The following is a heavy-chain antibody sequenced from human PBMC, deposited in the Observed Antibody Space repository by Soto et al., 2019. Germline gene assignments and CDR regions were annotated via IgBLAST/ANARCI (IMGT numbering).Heavy chain of an antibody. CDR3: ARIWVGTTYYYYGMDV. D-gene: IGHD1-7*01. J-gene: IGHJ6*02. CDR1: GGSFSGYY. Sequence: PSETLSLTYAVYGGSFSGYYWSWIRQPPGKGLEWIGEINHSGSTNYNPSLKSRVTISVDTSKNQFSLKLSSVTAADTAVYYCARIWVGTTYYYYGMDVWGQGTTVTVSS. CDR2: INHSGST. V-gene: IGHV4-34*01.